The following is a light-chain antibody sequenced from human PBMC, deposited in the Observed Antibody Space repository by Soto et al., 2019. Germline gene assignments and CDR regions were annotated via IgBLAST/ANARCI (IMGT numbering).Light chain of an antibody. V-gene: IGLV2-23*01. Sequence: SALTQPAPVSGYPGQSITISCSGTTSDVGGYNLVSWYQQHTAKAPKLLIYEGTQRPSGVSSRFSGSKSGNTASLTISGLQAEDEADYYCCSYASSSSYVFGTGTKVTVL. CDR1: TSDVGGYNL. CDR3: CSYASSSSYV. J-gene: IGLJ1*01. CDR2: EGT.